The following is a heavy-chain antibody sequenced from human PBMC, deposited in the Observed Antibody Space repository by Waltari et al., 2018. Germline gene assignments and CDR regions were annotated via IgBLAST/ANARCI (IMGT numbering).Heavy chain of an antibody. D-gene: IGHD3-3*01. CDR2: IKEDGSKK. Sequence: EVQLVESGGGLVQPGGSLRLSCAGSGFTFRGNWMAWVRQAPGKGLEWVANIKEDGSKKNYVDSVEGRFTISRDNTKNSRYLQMNSLRAEDTALYYCVRHGFWNFDFWGQGTLVTVSS. J-gene: IGHJ4*02. CDR1: GFTFRGNW. CDR3: VRHGFWNFDF. V-gene: IGHV3-7*01.